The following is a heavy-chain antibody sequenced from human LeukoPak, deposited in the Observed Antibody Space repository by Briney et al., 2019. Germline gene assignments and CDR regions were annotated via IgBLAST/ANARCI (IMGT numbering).Heavy chain of an antibody. CDR3: ARATIMGATQSPFDY. CDR1: GXTFTNYW. J-gene: IGHJ4*02. Sequence: KTGESLKISFQGSGXTFTNYWIHWVRQMPGKGMEWMGIIYPGDSDTRYSPSFQGQVTISADKSISTAYLQWSNLKASDTAVYYCARATIMGATQSPFDYWGQGTLVTVSS. V-gene: IGHV5-51*01. D-gene: IGHD1-26*01. CDR2: IYPGDSDT.